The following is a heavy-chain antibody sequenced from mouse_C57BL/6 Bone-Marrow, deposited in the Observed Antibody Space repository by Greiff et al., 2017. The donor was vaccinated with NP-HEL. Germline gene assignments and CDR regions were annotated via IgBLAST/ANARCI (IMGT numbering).Heavy chain of an antibody. V-gene: IGHV1-64*01. CDR3: ERVGRLRQRRGFDY. D-gene: IGHD2-2*01. Sequence: QVQLQQPGAELVKPGASVKLSCKASGYTFTSYWMHWVKQRPGQGLEWIGMIHPNSGSTNYNEKFKSKATLTVDKSSSTAYMQLSSLTSEDSAVLYCERVGRLRQRRGFDYGGQGTTLTVSS. J-gene: IGHJ2*01. CDR1: GYTFTSYW. CDR2: IHPNSGST.